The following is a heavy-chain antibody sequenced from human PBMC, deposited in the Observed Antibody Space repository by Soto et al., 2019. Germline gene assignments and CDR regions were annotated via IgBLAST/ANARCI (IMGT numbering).Heavy chain of an antibody. CDR1: GGSISSSSYY. D-gene: IGHD3-22*01. J-gene: IGHJ4*02. V-gene: IGHV4-39*01. CDR3: ARFSDSSGYYYGYFDY. CDR2: IYYSGST. Sequence: PSETLSLTCTVSGGSISSSSYYWGWIRQPPGKGLEWIGSIYYSGSTYYNPSLKSRVTISVDTSKNQFSLKLSSVTAADTAVYYCARFSDSSGYYYGYFDYWGQGTLVTVSS.